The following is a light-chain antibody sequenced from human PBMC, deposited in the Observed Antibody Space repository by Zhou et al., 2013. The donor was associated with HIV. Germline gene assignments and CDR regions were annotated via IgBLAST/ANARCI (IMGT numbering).Light chain of an antibody. CDR3: QQYGSSPLYT. CDR1: QSINSD. V-gene: IGKV3-11*01. Sequence: EIVLTQSPATLSLSPGERATLSCRASQSINSDLAWYQQKPGQAPRLLIYDASNRATGVPARFSGSGSGTDFTLTISSLEPEDVAVYYCQQYGSSPLYTFGQGTKLEI. J-gene: IGKJ2*01. CDR2: DAS.